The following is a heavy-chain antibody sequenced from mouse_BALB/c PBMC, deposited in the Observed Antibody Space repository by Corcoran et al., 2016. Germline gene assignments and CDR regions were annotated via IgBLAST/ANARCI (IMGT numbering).Heavy chain of an antibody. CDR3: ASDADWYFDV. Sequence: VQLQQSGPELVKPGASVKMSCKASGYTFTDYYMKWVKQSHGQSLEWIGDINPNNGGTSYNQKFKGKATLTVDKSSSTAYMQLNSLTSEDSAVYDRASDADWYFDVWGAGTTVTVSS. CDR1: GYTFTDYY. CDR2: INPNNGGT. V-gene: IGHV1-26*01. J-gene: IGHJ1*01.